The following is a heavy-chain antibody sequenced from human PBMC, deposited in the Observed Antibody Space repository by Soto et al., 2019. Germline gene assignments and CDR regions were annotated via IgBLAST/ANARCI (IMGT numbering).Heavy chain of an antibody. Sequence: PGGSLRLSCAASGFAFSSYDMNWFRQAPGEGLEWVSGVSASGSITSYADSAKGRFTISRDNAKNTVFLQMTGLRAEDTAVYFCAKGDCSGGRCYRGFDYWGQGTLVTVSS. V-gene: IGHV3-23*01. CDR2: VSASGSIT. CDR1: GFAFSSYD. J-gene: IGHJ4*02. CDR3: AKGDCSGGRCYRGFDY. D-gene: IGHD2-15*01.